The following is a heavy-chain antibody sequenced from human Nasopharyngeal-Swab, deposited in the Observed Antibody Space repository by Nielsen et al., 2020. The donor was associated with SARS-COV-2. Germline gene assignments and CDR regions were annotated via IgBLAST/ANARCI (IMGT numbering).Heavy chain of an antibody. Sequence: GGPLRLSCAASGFTFSNAWMSWVRQAPGKGLEWVGRIKSKTDGGTTDYAAPVKGRFTISRDDSKNTLYLQMNSLKTEDTAVYYCTTDRFYDYVWGSYRPNDYWGQGTLVTVSS. V-gene: IGHV3-15*01. CDR3: TTDRFYDYVWGSYRPNDY. CDR1: GFTFSNAW. J-gene: IGHJ4*02. D-gene: IGHD3-16*02. CDR2: IKSKTDGGTT.